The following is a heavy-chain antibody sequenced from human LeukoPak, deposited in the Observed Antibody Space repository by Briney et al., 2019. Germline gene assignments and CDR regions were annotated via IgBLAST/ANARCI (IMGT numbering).Heavy chain of an antibody. CDR2: IYPGDSDT. J-gene: IGHJ4*02. CDR3: ARRSSGSYDDY. D-gene: IGHD1-26*01. V-gene: IGHV5-51*01. CDR1: GYSFTSYW. Sequence: GESLQISCKGSGYSFTSYWIGWVRQLPGKGLEWMGIIYPGDSDTRYSPSFEGQVTISADKSISTAYLQWSSLKASDTAMYYCARRSSGSYDDYWGQGTLVTVSS.